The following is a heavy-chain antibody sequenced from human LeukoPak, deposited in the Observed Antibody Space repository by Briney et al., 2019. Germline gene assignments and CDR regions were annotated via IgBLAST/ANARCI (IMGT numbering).Heavy chain of an antibody. CDR3: ARHPPGAAGTLQYYFDY. D-gene: IGHD6-13*01. CDR1: GGTFSSYA. CDR2: IIPIFGTA. J-gene: IGHJ4*02. V-gene: IGHV1-69*13. Sequence: SVKVSCKASGGTFSSYAISWVRQAPGQGLEWMGGIIPIFGTANYAQKFQGRVTITADESTSTAYMELSSLRSEDTAVYYCARHPPGAAGTLQYYFDYWGQGPWSPSPQ.